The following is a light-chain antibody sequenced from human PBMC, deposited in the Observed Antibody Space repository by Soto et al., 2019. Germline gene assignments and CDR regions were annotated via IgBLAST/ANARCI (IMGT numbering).Light chain of an antibody. CDR3: QQYENLPT. V-gene: IGKV1-33*01. J-gene: IGKJ5*01. CDR2: DAS. CDR1: QNINNY. Sequence: SSSSLSASVGGRVAITCQASQNINNYLNWYQQKPGRAPKLLIYDASNLEAGVPSRFRGSGSGTDFTFTISRLQPEDIATYYCQQYENLPTFGQGTRLEIK.